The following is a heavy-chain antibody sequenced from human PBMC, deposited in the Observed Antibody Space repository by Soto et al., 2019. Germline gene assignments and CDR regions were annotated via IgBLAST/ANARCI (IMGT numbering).Heavy chain of an antibody. V-gene: IGHV4-59*01. CDR1: GGSMIAYY. Sequence: SETLSLTCTVSGGSMIAYYWNWMRQPPGKGLQWIGYTYYSGSTTYNPSLKSRVTISVDSSKNQFSLKLDSVTAADTAVYYCARPRDGYNPGGFDIWGQGTMVTVSS. CDR3: ARPRDGYNPGGFDI. J-gene: IGHJ3*02. CDR2: TYYSGST. D-gene: IGHD5-12*01.